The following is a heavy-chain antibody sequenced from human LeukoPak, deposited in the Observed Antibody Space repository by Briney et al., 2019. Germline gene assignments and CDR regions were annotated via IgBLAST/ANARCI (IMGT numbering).Heavy chain of an antibody. CDR3: ARLQLERRLGNWFDP. CDR2: SNHGGST. J-gene: IGHJ5*02. CDR1: GGSLSGYY. Sequence: KPSETLSLTCVVYGGSLSGYYWSWIRQPPGKGLQWIGESNHGGSTNYNPSLKSRVTISVDTSKNQFSLQLSSVTAADTAVYYCARLQLERRLGNWFDPWGQGTLVTVSS. V-gene: IGHV4-34*01. D-gene: IGHD1-1*01.